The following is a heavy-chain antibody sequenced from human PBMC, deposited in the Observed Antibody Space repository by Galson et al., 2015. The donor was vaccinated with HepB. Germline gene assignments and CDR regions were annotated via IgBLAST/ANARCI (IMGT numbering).Heavy chain of an antibody. CDR1: GYTLTELS. CDR2: FDPEDGET. CDR3: AKPSGSYGGGGYYYGMDV. D-gene: IGHD1-26*01. J-gene: IGHJ6*02. V-gene: IGHV1-24*01. Sequence: SVKVSCKVSGYTLTELSMHWVRQAPGKGLEWMGGFDPEDGETIYAQKFQGRVTMTEDTSTDTAYMELSSLRSEDTAVYYCAKPSGSYGGGGYYYGMDVWGQGTTVTVSS.